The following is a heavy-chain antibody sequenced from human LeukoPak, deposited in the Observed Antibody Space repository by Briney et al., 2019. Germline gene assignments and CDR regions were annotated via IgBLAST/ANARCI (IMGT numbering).Heavy chain of an antibody. CDR2: IKEDGSDK. J-gene: IGHJ4*02. D-gene: IGHD3-3*01. CDR3: ATNPPRPRFWSGYYSSYFDH. Sequence: GGSLRLSCAASRFNFGDYWMSWVRQVPGKGLEWVANIKEDGSDKYYVDSVKGRFTISRDNAKNSLYLQMNSLRAEDTAVYYCATNPPRPRFWSGYYSSYFDHWGQGTLVTVSS. V-gene: IGHV3-7*01. CDR1: RFNFGDYW.